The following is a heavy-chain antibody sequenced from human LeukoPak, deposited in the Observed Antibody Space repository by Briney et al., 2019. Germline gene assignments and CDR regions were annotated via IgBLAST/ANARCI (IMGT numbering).Heavy chain of an antibody. Sequence: GGSLRLSCAVSGFTFDDYAMHWVQQAPGKGLEWVSGISWNSGRIGYADSVKGRFTISRDNAKNSLYLQMNSLRVEDTALYYCAKDFYRLGEFDAFDNWGQGTMVTVSS. CDR2: ISWNSGRI. D-gene: IGHD3-16*01. CDR1: GFTFDDYA. J-gene: IGHJ3*02. V-gene: IGHV3-9*01. CDR3: AKDFYRLGEFDAFDN.